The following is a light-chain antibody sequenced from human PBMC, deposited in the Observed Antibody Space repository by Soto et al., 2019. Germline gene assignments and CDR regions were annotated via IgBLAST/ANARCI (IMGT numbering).Light chain of an antibody. Sequence: QSALTQPASVSGSPGQSITISCTGTSSDVGNYNYVSWYQQHPGKAPKLMIYEVSNRPSGVSNRFSGSKSGNTASLTISGLQAEDEADYYCSSYTSSSTHYVFGTGTKLTVL. J-gene: IGLJ1*01. CDR1: SSDVGNYNY. CDR2: EVS. CDR3: SSYTSSSTHYV. V-gene: IGLV2-14*01.